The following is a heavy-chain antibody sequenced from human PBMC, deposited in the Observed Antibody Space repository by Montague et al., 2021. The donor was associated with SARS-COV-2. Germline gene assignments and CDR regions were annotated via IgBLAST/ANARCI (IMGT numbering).Heavy chain of an antibody. J-gene: IGHJ6*01. CDR3: ARLLRSCTNGVCRTYYYYALDV. CDR1: GGSISGFY. D-gene: IGHD2-8*01. CDR2: IYYSGST. Sequence: SETLSLTCTVSGGSISGFYWSWIRQPPGKGLEWIGYIYYSGSTKXXPSLESRVAVSVDRSKNQVSLKLTSVTAADTAVYYCARLLRSCTNGVCRTYYYYALDVGGRGPRSPSPQ. V-gene: IGHV4-59*01.